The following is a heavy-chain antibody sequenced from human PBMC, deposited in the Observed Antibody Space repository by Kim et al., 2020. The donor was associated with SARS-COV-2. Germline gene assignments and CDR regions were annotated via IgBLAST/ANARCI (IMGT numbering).Heavy chain of an antibody. CDR3: AHTPSFYYGSALDY. V-gene: IGHV3-11*01. Sequence: ADSLKGRCTISRDNAKNSLYLQMSRLRAEDTAVYYCAHTPSFYYGSALDYWGQGTLVTVSS. J-gene: IGHJ4*02. D-gene: IGHD3-10*01.